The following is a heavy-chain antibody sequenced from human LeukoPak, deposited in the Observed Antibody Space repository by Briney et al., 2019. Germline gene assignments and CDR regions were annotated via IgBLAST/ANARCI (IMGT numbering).Heavy chain of an antibody. CDR2: IYPGDSDT. D-gene: IGHD1-26*01. Sequence: GESLKISCKASGYSFTAYWIAWVRQMPGKGLEWMGIIYPGDSDTTYSPSFQGQVTISADKSITTAYLQWSSLKASDTAMYYCARLGGATTWHFDYWGQGTLVTVSS. J-gene: IGHJ4*02. CDR1: GYSFTAYW. V-gene: IGHV5-51*01. CDR3: ARLGGATTWHFDY.